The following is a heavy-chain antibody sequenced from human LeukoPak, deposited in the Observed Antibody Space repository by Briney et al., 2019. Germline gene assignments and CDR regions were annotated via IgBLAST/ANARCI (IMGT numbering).Heavy chain of an antibody. CDR3: ARDPYGDYSGGWFDP. D-gene: IGHD4-17*01. J-gene: IGHJ5*02. Sequence: ASVKVSCKASGGTFSSYAISWVRQAPGQGPEWMRGIIPIFGTANYAQKFQGRVTITTDESTSTAYMEPRTLRSEDTAVYYCARDPYGDYSGGWFDPWGQGTLVTVSS. V-gene: IGHV1-69*05. CDR1: GGTFSSYA. CDR2: IIPIFGTA.